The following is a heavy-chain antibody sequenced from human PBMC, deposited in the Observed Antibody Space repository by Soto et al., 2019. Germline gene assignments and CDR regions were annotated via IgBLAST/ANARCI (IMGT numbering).Heavy chain of an antibody. CDR3: ASGRKEYSRSRYVG. D-gene: IGHD6-13*01. J-gene: IGHJ4*01. CDR1: GGSFSGYC. Sequence: PSGTLSLTCAVYGGSFSGYCWSWIRQPPGKGLEWIGEVDHSGSTNYNPSLKSRVTISVDTSKNQFSLKLSSVTAADTAVYYCASGRKEYSRSRYVGRGQGSLVTVSS. CDR2: VDHSGST. V-gene: IGHV4-34*01.